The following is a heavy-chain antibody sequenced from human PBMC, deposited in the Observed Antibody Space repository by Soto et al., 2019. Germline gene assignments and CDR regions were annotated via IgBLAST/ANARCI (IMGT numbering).Heavy chain of an antibody. CDR1: GGSISSSSYY. Sequence: SETLSLTCTVSGGSISSSSYYWGWIRQPPGKGLEWIGSIYYSGSTYCNPSLKSRVTISVDTSKNQFSLKLSSVTAADTAVYYCAREGGGDCSGGSCYSPLYYYYYYMDVWGKGTTVTVSS. CDR2: IYYSGST. V-gene: IGHV4-39*02. CDR3: AREGGGDCSGGSCYSPLYYYYYYMDV. J-gene: IGHJ6*03. D-gene: IGHD2-15*01.